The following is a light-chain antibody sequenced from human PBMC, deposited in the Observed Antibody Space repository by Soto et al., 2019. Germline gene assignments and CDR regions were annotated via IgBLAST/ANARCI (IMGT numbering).Light chain of an antibody. J-gene: IGLJ1*01. Sequence: QSVLTQPASVSGSPGQSITISCTGTTSDVGGYNYVSWYQHHPGKAPKLMIYDVGNRPSGVSNRFSGSKSGNTASLTISGLQAEDEADYYCSSYTSSSAYVFGTGTKLTVL. CDR3: SSYTSSSAYV. V-gene: IGLV2-14*03. CDR1: TSDVGGYNY. CDR2: DVG.